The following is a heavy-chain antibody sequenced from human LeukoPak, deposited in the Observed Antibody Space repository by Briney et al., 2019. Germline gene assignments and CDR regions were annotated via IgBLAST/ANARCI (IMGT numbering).Heavy chain of an antibody. Sequence: GGSLRLSCAASGFTFNSYGMSWVRQAPGKGLEWVSAISGSGGSTYYADSVKGRFTISRDNSKNTLYLQMNSLRAEDTAVYYCAKSPSLATIYPFDYWGQGTLVTVSS. V-gene: IGHV3-23*01. J-gene: IGHJ4*02. CDR2: ISGSGGST. CDR1: GFTFNSYG. D-gene: IGHD5-12*01. CDR3: AKSPSLATIYPFDY.